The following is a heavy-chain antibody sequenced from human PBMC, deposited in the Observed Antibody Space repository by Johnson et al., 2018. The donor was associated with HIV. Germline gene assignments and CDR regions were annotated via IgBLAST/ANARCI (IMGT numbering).Heavy chain of an antibody. CDR1: GFAVSSNY. CDR3: ARDGRYSSIGPDAFDV. J-gene: IGHJ3*01. V-gene: IGHV3-66*03. Sequence: VQLVESGGGLIQPGGSLRLSCAASGFAVSSNYMSWVRQAPGKGLEWVSVIYSGSNTYYADSVKGRFTISRDHSENTLYLQMNSLRPEDTAVYFCARDGRYSSIGPDAFDVWGQGTMVAVSS. D-gene: IGHD6-13*01. CDR2: IYSGSNT.